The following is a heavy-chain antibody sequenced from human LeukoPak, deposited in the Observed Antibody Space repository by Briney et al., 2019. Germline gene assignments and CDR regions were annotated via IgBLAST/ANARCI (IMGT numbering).Heavy chain of an antibody. CDR2: IWYDGSDK. J-gene: IGHJ6*03. D-gene: IGHD5-18*01. Sequence: GGSLRLSCAASGFTFSLYGMHWVRQTPGKGLEWVALIWYDGSDKYYADSVKGRFTTSRDSSMNTLYLQMNSLRAEDTAVYYCARGGYGSHYYYYYYMDVWGKGTTVTVSS. CDR3: ARGGYGSHYYYYYYMDV. CDR1: GFTFSLYG. V-gene: IGHV3-33*01.